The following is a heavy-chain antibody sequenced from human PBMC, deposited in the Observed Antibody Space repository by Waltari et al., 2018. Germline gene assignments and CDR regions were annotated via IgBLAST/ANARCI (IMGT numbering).Heavy chain of an antibody. CDR3: ARASAAAARYMDV. CDR2: INHSGST. D-gene: IGHD6-13*01. V-gene: IGHV4-34*01. J-gene: IGHJ6*03. CDR1: GGSFSGYY. Sequence: HVQLQQWGAGLLKPSETLSLTCAVYGGSFSGYYWSWIRQPPGKGLEWIGEINHSGSTNYHPSLKSRVTISVDTSKNQFSLKLSSVTAADTAVYYCARASAAAARYMDVWGKGTTVTVSS.